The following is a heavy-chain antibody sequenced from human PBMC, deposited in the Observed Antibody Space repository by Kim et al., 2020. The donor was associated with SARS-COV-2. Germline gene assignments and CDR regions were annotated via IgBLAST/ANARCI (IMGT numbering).Heavy chain of an antibody. Sequence: GGSLRLSCAASGFTFSRYDMNWLRQAPGKGLEWVAVISASGFNTYYAGSVKGRFTISRDNSENTLHLQMDSLRAEDSAVYYCAKSVQRGNASAYDAFDI. CDR1: GFTFSRYD. J-gene: IGHJ3*02. CDR2: ISASGFNT. CDR3: AKSVQRGNASAYDAFDI. V-gene: IGHV3-23*01. D-gene: IGHD3-16*01.